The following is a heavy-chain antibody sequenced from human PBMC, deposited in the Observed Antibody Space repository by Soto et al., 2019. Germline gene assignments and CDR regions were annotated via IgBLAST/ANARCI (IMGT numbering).Heavy chain of an antibody. CDR1: GGSISSYY. V-gene: IGHV4-59*01. CDR3: ARSYYDILTGYSLGY. CDR2: IYYSGGT. Sequence: SETLSLTCTVSGGSISSYYWSWIRQPPGKGLEWIGYIYYSGGTNYNPSLKSRVTISVDTSKNQFSLKLSSVTAADTAVYYCARSYYDILTGYSLGYWGQGTLVTVSS. D-gene: IGHD3-9*01. J-gene: IGHJ4*02.